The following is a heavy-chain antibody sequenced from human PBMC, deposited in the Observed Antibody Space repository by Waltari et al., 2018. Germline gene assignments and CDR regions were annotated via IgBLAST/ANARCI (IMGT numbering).Heavy chain of an antibody. CDR1: GFCCSIYP. CDR2: ISVHIEYL. Sequence: EVQLVETGGGLVTPGGSLRPACAASGFCCSIYPMSWVSQAPGKVREWGAFISVHIEYLYYADPVRALFTIPRDNANNSLYLQMTSLAVGGTAVYYCASLASIWGQGTLVTFSS. D-gene: IGHD3-3*02. V-gene: IGHV3-21*02. CDR3: ASLASI. J-gene: IGHJ4*02.